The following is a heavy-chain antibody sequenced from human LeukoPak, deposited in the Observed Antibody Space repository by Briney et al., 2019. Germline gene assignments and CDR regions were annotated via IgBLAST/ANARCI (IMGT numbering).Heavy chain of an antibody. CDR2: INSDGSST. Sequence: GGSLRLSCAASGFTFSSYWMHWVRQAPGKGLMWVSRINSDGSSTIYADSVKGRFTISRDNAKNTLYLQMNSLGAEDTAVYYCARGSARGAFDIWGQGTMVTVSP. V-gene: IGHV3-74*01. CDR3: ARGSARGAFDI. D-gene: IGHD2-15*01. CDR1: GFTFSSYW. J-gene: IGHJ3*02.